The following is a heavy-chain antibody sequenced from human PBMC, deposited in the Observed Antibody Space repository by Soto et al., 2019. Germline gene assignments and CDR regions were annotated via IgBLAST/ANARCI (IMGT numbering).Heavy chain of an antibody. J-gene: IGHJ6*02. D-gene: IGHD6-19*01. V-gene: IGHV1-69*01. Sequence: QVQLVQSGGEVKKPGSSVKVSCKASGGTFSSYAISWVRQAPGQGLEWMGGIIPIFGTANYAQKFQGRVTITADESTSTAYMELSSLRSEDTAVYYCARSGQWLVPPSTYYYYYGMDVWGQGTTVTVSS. CDR1: GGTFSSYA. CDR3: ARSGQWLVPPSTYYYYYGMDV. CDR2: IIPIFGTA.